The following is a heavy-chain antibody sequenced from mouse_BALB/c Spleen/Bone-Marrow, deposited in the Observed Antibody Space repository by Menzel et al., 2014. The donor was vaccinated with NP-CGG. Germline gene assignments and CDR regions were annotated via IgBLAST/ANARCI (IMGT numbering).Heavy chain of an antibody. D-gene: IGHD2-1*01. Sequence: QVQLKQSGAELAKPGASVKMSCKASGYTFTSYWMHWVKQRPGQGLEWIGYINPSTGYTDYNQKFNDKATLTADKSSSTAYMQLSSLTSKESAVYYCARGNPLYAMDYWGQGTSVTVSS. CDR3: ARGNPLYAMDY. CDR1: GYTFTSYW. V-gene: IGHV1-7*01. CDR2: INPSTGYT. J-gene: IGHJ4*01.